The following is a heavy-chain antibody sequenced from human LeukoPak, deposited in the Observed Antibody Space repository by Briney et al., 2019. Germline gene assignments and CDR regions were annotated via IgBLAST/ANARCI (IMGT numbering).Heavy chain of an antibody. D-gene: IGHD3-9*01. CDR3: ARHAALLRYFDWLPTTHYFDY. V-gene: IGHV4-59*08. CDR1: GGSISSYY. Sequence: SETLSLTCTVSGGSISSYYWSWIRQPPGKGLEWIGYIYYSGSTNYNPSHKSRVTISVDTSKNQLSLKLSSVTAADTAVYYCARHAALLRYFDWLPTTHYFDYWGQGTLVTVSS. CDR2: IYYSGST. J-gene: IGHJ4*02.